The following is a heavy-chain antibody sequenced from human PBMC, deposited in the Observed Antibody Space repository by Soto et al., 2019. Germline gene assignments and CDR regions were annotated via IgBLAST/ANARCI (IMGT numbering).Heavy chain of an antibody. CDR1: GGSISSGDYY. J-gene: IGHJ4*02. CDR2: MYYGGST. D-gene: IGHD6-19*01. Sequence: SETLSLTCTVSGGSISSGDYYWSWIRQHQGKGLEWIGYMYYGGSTYYNPSLQSRLSISVDTSKNQFSLKMSSVTAADTAVYYCARGGVNSGSRYFDCWGQGALVTVSS. V-gene: IGHV4-31*03. CDR3: ARGGVNSGSRYFDC.